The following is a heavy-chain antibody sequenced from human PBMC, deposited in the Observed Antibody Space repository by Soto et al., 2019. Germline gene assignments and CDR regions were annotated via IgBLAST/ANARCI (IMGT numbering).Heavy chain of an antibody. V-gene: IGHV4-30-2*01. D-gene: IGHD3-3*01. CDR3: AXGDYDFWSGYYTGWFDP. CDR2: IYHSGST. Sequence: PSETLSLTCAVSGGSISSGGYSWSWIRQPPGKGLEWIGYIYHSGSTYYNPSLKSRVTISVDRSKNQFSLKLSSVTAADTAVYYCAXGDYDFWSGYYTGWFDPWGQGTLVTVSS. CDR1: GGSISSGGYS. J-gene: IGHJ5*02.